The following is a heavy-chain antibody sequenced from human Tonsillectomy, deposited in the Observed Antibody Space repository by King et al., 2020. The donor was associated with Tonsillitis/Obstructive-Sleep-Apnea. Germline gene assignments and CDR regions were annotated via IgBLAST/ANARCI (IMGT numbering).Heavy chain of an antibody. Sequence: VQLVESWGGLVQPGGSLRLSCAASGITFSSYDMHWVRQATGKGLEWVSGIGTAGDTYYRGSVKGRFTISRENAKDSLYLQMNSLRADDTVVYYWVRGGEREILWYFVLWGRGALFSVSP. J-gene: IGHJ2*01. CDR2: IGTAGDT. CDR3: VRGGEREILWYFVL. CDR1: GITFSSYD. V-gene: IGHV3-13*04. D-gene: IGHD2-21*01.